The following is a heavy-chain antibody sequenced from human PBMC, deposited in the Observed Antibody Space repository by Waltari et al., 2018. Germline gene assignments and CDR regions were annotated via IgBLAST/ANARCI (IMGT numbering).Heavy chain of an antibody. V-gene: IGHV4-59*01. CDR3: ARDRAGDTAMVPDAFDI. J-gene: IGHJ3*02. Sequence: QVQLQESGPGLVKPSETLSLTCTVSGGSISSYYWSWIRQPPGKGLEWIGYIYYSGSTNYNPSLKSRVTISVDTSKNQFSLKLSSVTAADTAVYYCARDRAGDTAMVPDAFDIWGQGTMVTVSS. CDR1: GGSISSYY. D-gene: IGHD5-18*01. CDR2: IYYSGST.